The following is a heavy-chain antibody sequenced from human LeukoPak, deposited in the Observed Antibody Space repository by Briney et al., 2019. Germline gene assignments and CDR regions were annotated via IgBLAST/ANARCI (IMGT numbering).Heavy chain of an antibody. Sequence: ASVKVSCKASRYTFTGYYMHWVRQVPGQGLEWMGIINPSGGSTSYAQKFQGRVTMTRDTSTRTVYMELSSLRSEDTAVYYCARDREVRYSSSWLILWGQGTLVTVSS. V-gene: IGHV1-46*01. CDR2: INPSGGST. CDR1: RYTFTGYY. J-gene: IGHJ4*02. D-gene: IGHD6-13*01. CDR3: ARDREVRYSSSWLIL.